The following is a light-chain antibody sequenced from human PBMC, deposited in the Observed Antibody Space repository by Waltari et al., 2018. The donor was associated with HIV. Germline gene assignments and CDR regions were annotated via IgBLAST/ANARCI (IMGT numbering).Light chain of an antibody. CDR1: QSVGSSY. Sequence: EIVLTQSPGTLSLSPGERATLSGRASQSVGSSYLAWYQQKPCQAPRILIYGASSRATGIPDRFSGSGSGTDFTLTISGLEPEDFAVYYCQQYAGSPPLTFGGGTKVESK. CDR3: QQYAGSPPLT. J-gene: IGKJ4*01. CDR2: GAS. V-gene: IGKV3-20*01.